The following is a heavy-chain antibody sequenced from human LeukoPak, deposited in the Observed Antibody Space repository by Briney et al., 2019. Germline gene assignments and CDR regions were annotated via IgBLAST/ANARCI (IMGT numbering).Heavy chain of an antibody. Sequence: PGGSLRLSCAAFGFTFSSYSMNWVRQAPGKGLEWLSYTTSSGGTIYYADSVRSRSTLSREKAPKSLYLQMNSRRDEDTAVYYCARVRAGYYCDNWGQGTLVTVSS. D-gene: IGHD3-22*01. CDR1: GFTFSSYS. J-gene: IGHJ4*02. CDR2: TTSSGGTI. V-gene: IGHV3-48*02. CDR3: ARVRAGYYCDN.